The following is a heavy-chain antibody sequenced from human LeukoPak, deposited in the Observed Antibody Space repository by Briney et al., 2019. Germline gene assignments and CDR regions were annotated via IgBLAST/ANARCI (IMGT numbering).Heavy chain of an antibody. CDR2: FDPEDGET. D-gene: IGHD6-6*01. Sequence: PAASVKVSCKVSGYTLTELSMHWVRQAPGKGLEWMGGFDPEDGETIYAQKFQGRVTMTEDTSTDTAYMELSSLRSEDTAVYYCATVGQSIAARLLYYFDYWGQGTLVTVSS. V-gene: IGHV1-24*01. CDR3: ATVGQSIAARLLYYFDY. CDR1: GYTLTELS. J-gene: IGHJ4*02.